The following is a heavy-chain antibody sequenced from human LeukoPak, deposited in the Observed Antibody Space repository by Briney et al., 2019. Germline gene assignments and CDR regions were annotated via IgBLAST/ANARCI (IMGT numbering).Heavy chain of an antibody. CDR3: ARDLSGSYYHAFDI. Sequence: GGSLRLSCAASGFTFSDYYMSWIRQAPGKGLEWVSYISSSGSTIYYADSVKGRSTISRDNAKNSLYLQMNSLRAEDTAVYYCARDLSGSYYHAFDIWGQGTMVTVSS. CDR1: GFTFSDYY. J-gene: IGHJ3*02. V-gene: IGHV3-11*04. D-gene: IGHD1-26*01. CDR2: ISSSGSTI.